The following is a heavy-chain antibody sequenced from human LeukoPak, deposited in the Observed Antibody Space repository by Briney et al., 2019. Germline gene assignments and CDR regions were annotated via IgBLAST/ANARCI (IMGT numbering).Heavy chain of an antibody. V-gene: IGHV1-8*01. Sequence: GASVKVSCKASGYTFTSYDIKWVRQATGQGLEWMVWMNPNSGNTGYAQKFQGRVTMTRNTSISTAYMELSSLRSEDTAVYYCGRMVRGVNKEYYYYYYMDVWGKGTTVTVSS. CDR1: GYTFTSYD. J-gene: IGHJ6*03. CDR2: MNPNSGNT. CDR3: GRMVRGVNKEYYYYYYMDV. D-gene: IGHD3-10*01.